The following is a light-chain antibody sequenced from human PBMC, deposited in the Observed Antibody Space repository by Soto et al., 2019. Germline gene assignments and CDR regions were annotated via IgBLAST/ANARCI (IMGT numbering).Light chain of an antibody. CDR3: AAWDDSLNGHWV. J-gene: IGLJ3*02. CDR2: SDN. Sequence: QSVLTQPPSASGTPGQRVTISCSGSSSNIGSNTVNWYQQLPGTAPNLLIFSDNQRPSGVPDRFSGSKSGTSASLAISGLQSDDEAEYYCAAWDDSLNGHWVFGGGTKVTVL. CDR1: SSNIGSNT. V-gene: IGLV1-44*01.